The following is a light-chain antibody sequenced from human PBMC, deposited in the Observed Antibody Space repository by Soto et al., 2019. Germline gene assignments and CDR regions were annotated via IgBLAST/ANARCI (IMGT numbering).Light chain of an antibody. CDR2: KAS. CDR1: QTSSSW. V-gene: IGKV1-5*03. Sequence: DIPMTQSPSTLSASVGDRVTITCRASQTSSSWLAWYQQKPGKAPKLLIYKASSLDSGVPSRFSGSGYGTEFTLTISSLQSDDFASYYCQQYNSYWTFGQGTKVEIK. J-gene: IGKJ1*01. CDR3: QQYNSYWT.